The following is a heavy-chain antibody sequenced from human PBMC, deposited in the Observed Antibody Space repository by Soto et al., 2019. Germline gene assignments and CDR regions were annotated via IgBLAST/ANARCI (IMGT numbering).Heavy chain of an antibody. D-gene: IGHD5-12*01. CDR2: IIPILGIA. J-gene: IGHJ4*02. Sequence: QVQLVQSGAEVKKPGSSVKVSCKASGGTFSSYTISWVRQAPGQGLEWMGRIIPILGIANYPQKFQGRVTITADKSTSTAYMELSSLRSEDTAVYCCAINPSGYDLPAYWCQGTLITFSS. CDR3: AINPSGYDLPAY. CDR1: GGTFSSYT. V-gene: IGHV1-69*02.